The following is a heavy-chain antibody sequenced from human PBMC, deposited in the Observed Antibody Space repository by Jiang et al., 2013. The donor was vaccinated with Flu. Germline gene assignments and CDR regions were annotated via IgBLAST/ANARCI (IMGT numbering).Heavy chain of an antibody. Sequence: LLKPSETLSLTCTVSDGSINSSTYYWGWIRQPPGKGLEWIGSIYYSGSTYSNPSLKSRVTISVDTSKNQFSLKLSSVTAADTAVYYCARRFIPRPAYFDYWGQGTLVTVSS. CDR1: DGSINSSTYY. V-gene: IGHV4-39*07. CDR3: ARRFIPRPAYFDY. D-gene: IGHD3-16*01. J-gene: IGHJ4*02. CDR2: IYYSGST.